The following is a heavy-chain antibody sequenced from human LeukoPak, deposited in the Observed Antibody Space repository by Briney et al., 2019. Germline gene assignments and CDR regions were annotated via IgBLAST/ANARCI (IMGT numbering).Heavy chain of an antibody. Sequence: ASVKVSCKASGYTFTSYYVHWVRQAPGQGLEWMGMINPSGGSTNNAQKFQGRITMTRDMSTGTAYMELSSLRSEDTAVYYCARVVTPRYCSTTSCYWKGWFDPWGQGTLVTVSS. CDR2: INPSGGST. CDR3: ARVVTPRYCSTTSCYWKGWFDP. D-gene: IGHD2-2*01. V-gene: IGHV1-46*01. J-gene: IGHJ5*02. CDR1: GYTFTSYY.